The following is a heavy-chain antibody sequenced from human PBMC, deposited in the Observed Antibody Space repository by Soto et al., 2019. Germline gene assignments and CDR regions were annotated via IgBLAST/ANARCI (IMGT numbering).Heavy chain of an antibody. D-gene: IGHD2-15*01. CDR1: GGSIISGGYS. Sequence: SETLSLTCAVSGGSIISGGYSWIWIRQPPGKGLEWIGYIYHSGSTYYNPSLKSRVTISVDRSKNQFSLKLSSVTAADTAVYYCARSNCSGGSCYSDPQPFDYWGQGTLVTVSS. CDR2: IYHSGST. CDR3: ARSNCSGGSCYSDPQPFDY. J-gene: IGHJ4*02. V-gene: IGHV4-30-2*01.